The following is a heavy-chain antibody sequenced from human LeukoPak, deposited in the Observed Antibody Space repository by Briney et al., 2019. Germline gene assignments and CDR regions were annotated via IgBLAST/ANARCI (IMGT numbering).Heavy chain of an antibody. V-gene: IGHV3-72*01. CDR3: ARGKLYFDY. J-gene: IGHJ4*02. CDR2: SRNKANSYTT. CDR1: GFTFSDHY. Sequence: PGGSLRLSCSASGFTFSDHYIDWVRQAPGKGLEWVGRSRNKANSYTTEYAASVKGRFIISRDDSRNPLYLQMNSLKTEDSAVYYCARGKLYFDYWGQGTLVTVSS.